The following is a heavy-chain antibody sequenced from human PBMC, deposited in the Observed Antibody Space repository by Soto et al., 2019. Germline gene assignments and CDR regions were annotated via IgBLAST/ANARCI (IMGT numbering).Heavy chain of an antibody. CDR2: ISGSVANT. Sequence: PGGSLRLSCAASGFSISSDAMSWVRQAPGKGLEWVSGISGSVANTNYADSVKGRFAISIDNSKNTLYLQMSSLRAEDTAVYYCAKRQSGNFGPFDSWGQGTLVTVSS. CDR3: AKRQSGNFGPFDS. D-gene: IGHD2-21*02. CDR1: GFSISSDA. J-gene: IGHJ4*02. V-gene: IGHV3-23*01.